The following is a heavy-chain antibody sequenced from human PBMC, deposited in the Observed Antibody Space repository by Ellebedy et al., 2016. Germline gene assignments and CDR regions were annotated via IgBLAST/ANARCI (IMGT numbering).Heavy chain of an antibody. CDR3: AKGVGSGYPYDMDV. V-gene: IGHV3-9*01. J-gene: IGHJ6*03. D-gene: IGHD5-12*01. Sequence: SLKISXAASGFTFDDYAMHWVRQAPGKGLEWVSGISWNSGSIGYADSVKGRFTISRDNAKNSLYLQMNSLRAEDTALYYCAKGVGSGYPYDMDVWGKGTTVTVSS. CDR1: GFTFDDYA. CDR2: ISWNSGSI.